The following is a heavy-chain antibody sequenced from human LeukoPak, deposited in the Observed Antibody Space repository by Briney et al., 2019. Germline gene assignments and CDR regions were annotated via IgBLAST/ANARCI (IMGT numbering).Heavy chain of an antibody. CDR2: IYYSGST. V-gene: IGHV4-59*01. J-gene: IGHJ2*01. D-gene: IGHD5-24*01. CDR3: AREPMYVGKDGYSPYWYFDL. CDR1: GGSISSYY. Sequence: SETLSLTCTVSGGSISSYYWSWIRQPPGKGLEWIGYIYYSGSTNYNPSLKSRVTISVDTSKNQFSLKLSSVTAADTAVYYCAREPMYVGKDGYSPYWYFDLWGRGTLDTVSS.